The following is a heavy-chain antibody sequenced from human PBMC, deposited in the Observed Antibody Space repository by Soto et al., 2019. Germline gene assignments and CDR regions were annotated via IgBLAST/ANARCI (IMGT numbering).Heavy chain of an antibody. Sequence: QVQLVESGGGVVQAGRSLRLSCAASGFTFSSYAMHWVHQAPGKGLEWVALISYDGNNKYYADSVKGRFPISRDNSKNTLYLHMNSLRTEDTAVYYCGRCSTTSCHLGADYWGQGTMATVSS. V-gene: IGHV3-30-3*01. CDR3: GRCSTTSCHLGADY. D-gene: IGHD2-2*01. J-gene: IGHJ4*02. CDR2: ISYDGNNK. CDR1: GFTFSSYA.